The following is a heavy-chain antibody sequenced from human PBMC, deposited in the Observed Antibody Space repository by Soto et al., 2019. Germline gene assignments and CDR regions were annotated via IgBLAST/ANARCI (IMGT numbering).Heavy chain of an antibody. CDR1: GGSISSYY. CDR2: IYTSGST. J-gene: IGHJ5*02. V-gene: IGHV4-4*07. D-gene: IGHD5-12*01. CDR3: AATPLERDIGAFWPGFGFNWFDP. Sequence: SETLSLTCTVSGGSISSYYWSWIRQPAGKGLEWIGRIYTSGSTNYNPSLKSRVTMSVDTSKNQFSLKLSSVTAADTAVYYCAATPLERDIGAFWPGFGFNWFDPCGQGTLVTVSS.